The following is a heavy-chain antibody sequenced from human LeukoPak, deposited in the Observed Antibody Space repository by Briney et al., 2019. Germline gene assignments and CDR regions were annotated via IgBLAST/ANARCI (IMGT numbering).Heavy chain of an antibody. D-gene: IGHD3-10*01. Sequence: PGGSLRLSCAASGFTVSSNYMNWVRQAPAKGLEWVSLIYSGGITYYADSVKRRFTISTDNSKNTLYLQMNSLRAEDTAVYYCARAPVSPMALGYYYYMDVWGKGSTVTVSS. CDR2: IYSGGIT. V-gene: IGHV3-66*01. J-gene: IGHJ6*03. CDR1: GFTVSSNY. CDR3: ARAPVSPMALGYYYYMDV.